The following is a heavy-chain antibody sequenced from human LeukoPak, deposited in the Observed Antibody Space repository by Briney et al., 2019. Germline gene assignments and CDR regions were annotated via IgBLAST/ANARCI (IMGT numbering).Heavy chain of an antibody. D-gene: IGHD3-9*01. CDR3: AKGARVGYDILTGLFDP. CDR1: GFTFSSYG. Sequence: PGRSLRLSCAASGFTFSSYGMHWARQAPGKGLEWVAVISYDGSNKYYADSVKGRFTISRDNSKNTLYLQMNSLRAEDTAVYYCAKGARVGYDILTGLFDPWGQGTLVTVSS. CDR2: ISYDGSNK. J-gene: IGHJ5*02. V-gene: IGHV3-30*18.